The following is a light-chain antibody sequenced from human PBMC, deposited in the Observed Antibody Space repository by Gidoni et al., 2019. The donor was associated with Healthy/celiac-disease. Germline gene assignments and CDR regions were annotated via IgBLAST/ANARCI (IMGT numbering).Light chain of an antibody. CDR3: MQALQTRLT. CDR2: LGS. CDR1: QSRLHSNGYNY. V-gene: IGKV2-28*01. Sequence: DIVMTQSPLSLPATPGEPASISCRSSQSRLHSNGYNYLDWYLQKPGQSPQLLIYLGSNRASGVPDRFSGSGSGTDFTLKISRVEAEDVGVYYCMQALQTRLTFGGGTKVEIK. J-gene: IGKJ4*01.